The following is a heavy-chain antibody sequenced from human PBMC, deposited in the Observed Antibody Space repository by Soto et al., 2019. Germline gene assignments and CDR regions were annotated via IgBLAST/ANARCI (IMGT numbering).Heavy chain of an antibody. J-gene: IGHJ4*02. CDR2: ISSSSSTI. V-gene: IGHV3-48*01. CDR3: ARDSPRYSGSYSPDY. D-gene: IGHD1-26*01. Sequence: GGSLRLSCAASGFTFSSYSMNWVRQAPGKGLEWVSYISSSSSTIHYSDSVKGRFTISRDNAKNSLYLQMNSLRAEDTAVYYCARDSPRYSGSYSPDYWGQGTLVTGSS. CDR1: GFTFSSYS.